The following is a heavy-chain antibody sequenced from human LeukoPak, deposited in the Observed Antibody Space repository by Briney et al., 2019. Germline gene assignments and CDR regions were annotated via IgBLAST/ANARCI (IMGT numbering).Heavy chain of an antibody. V-gene: IGHV3-74*01. D-gene: IGHD6-19*01. CDR1: GFTFSSYW. CDR2: INSDGSST. Sequence: GGSLRLSCAASGFTFSSYWMHWVRQAPGKGLVWVSRINSDGSSTSYADSVKGRFTISRDNSKNTLYLQMNSLRAEDTAVYYCARGRAQWLVDYWGQGTLVTVSS. CDR3: ARGRAQWLVDY. J-gene: IGHJ4*02.